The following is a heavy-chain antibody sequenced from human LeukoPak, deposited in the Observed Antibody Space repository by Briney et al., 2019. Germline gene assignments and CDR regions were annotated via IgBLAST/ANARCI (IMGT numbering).Heavy chain of an antibody. CDR3: ARAPGYCSSTSCYEMASFGYYYYMDV. CDR2: TYYRSKWYN. J-gene: IGHJ6*03. Sequence: SQTLSLTCAISGDSASSNSAAWNWIRQSPSRGLEWLGRTYYRSKWYNDYAVSVKSRITINPDTSKNQFSLQLSSVTPEDTAVYYCARAPGYCSSTSCYEMASFGYYYYMDVWGKGTTVTVSS. D-gene: IGHD2-2*01. V-gene: IGHV6-1*01. CDR1: GDSASSNSAA.